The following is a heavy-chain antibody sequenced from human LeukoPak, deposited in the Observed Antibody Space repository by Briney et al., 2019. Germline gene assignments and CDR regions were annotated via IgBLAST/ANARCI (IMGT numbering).Heavy chain of an antibody. J-gene: IGHJ4*02. CDR1: GYTFTGYY. Sequence: ASVKVSCKASGYTFTGYYMHWVRQAPGQGLEWMGWINPNSGGTNYAQKFQGRVTMTRDTSIGTAYMELSRLRSDDTAVYYCARGAFGGVIVFGYWGQGTLVTVSS. V-gene: IGHV1-2*02. CDR3: ARGAFGGVIVFGY. CDR2: INPNSGGT. D-gene: IGHD3-16*02.